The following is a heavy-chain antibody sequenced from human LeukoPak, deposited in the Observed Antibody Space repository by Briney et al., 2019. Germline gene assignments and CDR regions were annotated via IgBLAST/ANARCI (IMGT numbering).Heavy chain of an antibody. CDR1: GFTFSSYE. CDR2: TSSSGSTI. Sequence: GGSLRLSCAASGFTFSSYEMNWVRQAPGRGLEWVSYTSSSGSTIYYADSVKGRFTISRDNAKNSLYLQMNSLRAEDTAVYYCARVEIVVVPAAISYYYYYYMDVWGKGTTVTVSS. D-gene: IGHD2-2*03. CDR3: ARVEIVVVPAAISYYYYYYMDV. V-gene: IGHV3-48*03. J-gene: IGHJ6*03.